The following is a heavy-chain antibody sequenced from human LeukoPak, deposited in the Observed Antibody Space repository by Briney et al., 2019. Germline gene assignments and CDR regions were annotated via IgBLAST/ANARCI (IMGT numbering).Heavy chain of an antibody. CDR2: IYYSGST. V-gene: IGHV4-30-4*01. D-gene: IGHD3-22*01. J-gene: IGHJ4*02. CDR3: ARHVEYYYDSSGYSAY. CDR1: GGSISMGGDD. Sequence: SETLSLTCTVVGGSISMGGDDWGWIREPPGNGLEWIGYIYYSGSTYYNPSLKSTVTISVDTSKNTFSLQLRSVTAADTDVYYCARHVEYYYDSSGYSAYWGQGPLVTVSS.